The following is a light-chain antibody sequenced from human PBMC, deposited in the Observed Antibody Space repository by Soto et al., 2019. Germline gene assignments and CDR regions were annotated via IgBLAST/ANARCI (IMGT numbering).Light chain of an antibody. Sequence: QSVLTQAASVCGSPGQSITISCTGTSGDIGASNYVSWYQQFPDKAPKLIIYDVSDRPSGVSTRFPGSKSGNTASLTISGLQPEDEADYYCTSYRTYSGVFGTGTKVTVL. CDR3: TSYRTYSGV. CDR1: SGDIGASNY. CDR2: DVS. J-gene: IGLJ1*01. V-gene: IGLV2-14*01.